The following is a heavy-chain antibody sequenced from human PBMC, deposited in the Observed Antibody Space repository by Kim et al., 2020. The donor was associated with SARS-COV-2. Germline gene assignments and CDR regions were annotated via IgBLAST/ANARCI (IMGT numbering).Heavy chain of an antibody. D-gene: IGHD3-10*01. Sequence: ASVKVSCKASGYTFSSYGISWVRQAPGQGLEWMGWISAYNGNKDYAQKLQGRVTLTTDTSTNTAYLELRSLRSDDTAVYYCARDWNSDTYKLDYWGQGTLVTVSS. CDR3: ARDWNSDTYKLDY. CDR1: GYTFSSYG. CDR2: ISAYNGNK. J-gene: IGHJ4*02. V-gene: IGHV1-18*01.